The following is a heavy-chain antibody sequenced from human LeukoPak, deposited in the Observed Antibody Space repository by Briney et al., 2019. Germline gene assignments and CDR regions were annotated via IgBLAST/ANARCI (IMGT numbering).Heavy chain of an antibody. V-gene: IGHV1-8*01. D-gene: IGHD3-10*01. CDR1: GYTFTSYD. CDR3: AKDGRYGSGSYNRWGYFDY. Sequence: GASVKVSCKASGYTFTSYDINWVRQATGQGLEWMGWMNPNSGNTGYAQKFQGRVTMTRNTSISTAYMELSSLRAEDMALYYCAKDGRYGSGSYNRWGYFDYWGQGPLVTVSS. CDR2: MNPNSGNT. J-gene: IGHJ4*02.